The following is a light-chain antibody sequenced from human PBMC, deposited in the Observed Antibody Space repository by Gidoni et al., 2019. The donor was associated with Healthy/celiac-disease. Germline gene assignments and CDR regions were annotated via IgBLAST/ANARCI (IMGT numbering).Light chain of an antibody. V-gene: IGKV3-20*01. J-gene: IGKJ1*01. Sequence: EIVLTQSPGTLSLSPGERATLSCRASQSVSSSYLAWYQQKPGQAPRLLIYGASSRATGIPDRVSGSGSGTDFTLTISRLEPEDFAVYYCQQYGSSPLFXQXTKVEIK. CDR2: GAS. CDR1: QSVSSSY. CDR3: QQYGSSPL.